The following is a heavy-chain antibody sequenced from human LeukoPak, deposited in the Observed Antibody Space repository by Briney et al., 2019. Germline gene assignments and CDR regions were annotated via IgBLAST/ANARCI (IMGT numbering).Heavy chain of an antibody. Sequence: PSQTLSLTCTVSGGSISSGSYYWSWIRQPAGKGLEWIGRIYTSGSTNYNPSLKSRVTISVDTSKNQFSLKLSSVTAADTAVYYCARVGRGGDYWGQGTLVTVSS. D-gene: IGHD1-26*01. CDR3: ARVGRGGDY. CDR2: IYTSGST. J-gene: IGHJ4*02. V-gene: IGHV4-61*02. CDR1: GGSISSGSYY.